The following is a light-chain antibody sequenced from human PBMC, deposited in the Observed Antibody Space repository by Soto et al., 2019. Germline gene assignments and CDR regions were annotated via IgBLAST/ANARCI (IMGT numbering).Light chain of an antibody. Sequence: DIQMTQSPSSLSASVGDRVTITCQASQDISNYLNWYQQKPGKVPKLLIYDASNLETGVPSRFSGSGSKTDFTFTISSLQPEHNATYYCQQQDNPPTFGGGTKVQIK. V-gene: IGKV1-33*01. J-gene: IGKJ4*01. CDR3: QQQDNPPT. CDR1: QDISNY. CDR2: DAS.